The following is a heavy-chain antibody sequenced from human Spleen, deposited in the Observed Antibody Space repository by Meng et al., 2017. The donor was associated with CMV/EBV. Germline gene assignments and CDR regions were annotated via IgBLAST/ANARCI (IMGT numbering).Heavy chain of an antibody. Sequence: GGSLRLSCAASGFTFSSYWMHWVRQAPGKGLEWVANIKGDGSRKCYVDSVKGRFTISRDNAKNSLYLQMNSLRAEDTAVYYCARSNWFDPWGQGTLVTVSS. J-gene: IGHJ5*02. CDR3: ARSNWFDP. CDR1: GFTFSSYW. CDR2: IKGDGSRK. V-gene: IGHV3-7*01.